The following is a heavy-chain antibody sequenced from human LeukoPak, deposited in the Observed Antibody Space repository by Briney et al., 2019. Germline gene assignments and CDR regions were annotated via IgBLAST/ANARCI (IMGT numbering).Heavy chain of an antibody. CDR2: ISWNSGSI. CDR1: GFTFDDYA. Sequence: PGRSLRLSCAASGFTFDDYAMHWVRQAPGKGLEWVSGISWNSGSIGYADSVKGRFTISRDNAKNSLYLQMNSLRAEDMALYYCAKDRTPDPGGWFDPWGQGTLVTVSS. D-gene: IGHD2-15*01. V-gene: IGHV3-9*03. J-gene: IGHJ5*02. CDR3: AKDRTPDPGGWFDP.